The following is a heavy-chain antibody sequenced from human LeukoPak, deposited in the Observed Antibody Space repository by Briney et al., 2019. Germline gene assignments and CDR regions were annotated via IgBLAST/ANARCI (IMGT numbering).Heavy chain of an antibody. CDR1: GFTFSDYY. V-gene: IGHV3-11*01. D-gene: IGHD3-22*01. CDR3: ARDQDDSSGYYYFDY. Sequence: GGSLRLSCAASGFTFSDYYMSWIRQAPGKGLEWVSYISSSGSTIYYADSVKGRFTISRDNAKNSLYLQMNSLRAEDTAVYYCARDQDDSSGYYYFDYWGQGTLVTVSS. J-gene: IGHJ4*02. CDR2: ISSSGSTI.